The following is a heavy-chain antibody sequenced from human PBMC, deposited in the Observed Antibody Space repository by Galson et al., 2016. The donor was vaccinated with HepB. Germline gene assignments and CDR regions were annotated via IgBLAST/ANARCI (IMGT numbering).Heavy chain of an antibody. CDR1: GFTFSRSG. CDR3: ARDLWGDCRTTTCSHLDS. CDR2: IWFDGRDA. J-gene: IGHJ4*02. V-gene: IGHV3-33*01. D-gene: IGHD1-14*01. Sequence: SLRLSCAASGFTFSRSGMHWVRQAPGKGLESVAVIWFDGRDAYYGDSVKGRFTISKDNSNNMLYLQMNSLRVEDTAVYYCARDLWGDCRTTTCSHLDSWGQGTLVTVSS.